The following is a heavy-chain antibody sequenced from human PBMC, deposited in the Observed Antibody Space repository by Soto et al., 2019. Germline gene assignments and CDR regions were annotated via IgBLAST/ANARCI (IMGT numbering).Heavy chain of an antibody. D-gene: IGHD3-10*01. CDR3: SREGIIGYYGMDV. CDR1: GYTFTGYH. J-gene: IGHJ6*02. V-gene: IGHV1-46*01. Sequence: QVQLVQSGAEVKKPGASVKLSCKTSGYTFTGYHMHWVRQAPGQGPEWLGVINPSSMTTTYGQKLQGRVTMTTDTSTSAVQMELRVLRSEDTAVYYCSREGIIGYYGMDVWGQGTTVTVSS. CDR2: INPSSMTT.